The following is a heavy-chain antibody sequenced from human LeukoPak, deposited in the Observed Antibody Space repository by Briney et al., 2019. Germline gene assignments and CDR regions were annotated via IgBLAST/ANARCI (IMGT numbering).Heavy chain of an antibody. CDR3: ANAYDSSGPFVY. J-gene: IGHJ4*02. V-gene: IGHV1-3*01. CDR1: GYTFTSYA. Sequence: ASVKVSCKASGYTFTSYAMHWVRQAPGQRLEWMGWINAGNGNTEYSQKFQGRVTITRDTSASTAYMELSSLRSEDTAVYYCANAYDSSGPFVYWGQGTLVTVSS. D-gene: IGHD3-22*01. CDR2: INAGNGNT.